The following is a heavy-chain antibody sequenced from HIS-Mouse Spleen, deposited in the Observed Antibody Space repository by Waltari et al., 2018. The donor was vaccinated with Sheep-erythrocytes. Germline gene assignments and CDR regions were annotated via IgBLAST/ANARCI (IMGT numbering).Heavy chain of an antibody. Sequence: QLQLQESGPGLVKPSETLSLTCTVSCGSISSSSYYWGWFRQPPGKGLEWIGSVYYSGSTSYTPSLKSRVTISVDTSKNQFSLKLSSVTAADTAVYYCARHKDTAMVHFDYWGQGTLVTVSS. D-gene: IGHD5-18*01. CDR3: ARHKDTAMVHFDY. CDR1: CGSISSSSYY. V-gene: IGHV4-39*01. CDR2: VYYSGST. J-gene: IGHJ4*02.